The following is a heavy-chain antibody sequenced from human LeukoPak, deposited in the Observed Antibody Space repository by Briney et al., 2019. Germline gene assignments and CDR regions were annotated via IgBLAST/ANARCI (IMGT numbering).Heavy chain of an antibody. V-gene: IGHV3-21*01. J-gene: IGHJ6*02. CDR3: ARDDYGSGSYSYYYYGMDV. CDR2: ISSSSSYI. Sequence: GGSLRLSCAASGFTFSSYSMDWVRQAPGKGLEGVSSISSSSSYIYYADSVKGRFTISRDNAKNSLYLQMNSLRAEDTAVYYCARDDYGSGSYSYYYYGMDVWGQGTTVTVSS. CDR1: GFTFSSYS. D-gene: IGHD3-10*01.